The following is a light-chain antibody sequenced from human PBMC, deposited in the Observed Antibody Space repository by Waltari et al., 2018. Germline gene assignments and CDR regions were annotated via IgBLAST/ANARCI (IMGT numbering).Light chain of an antibody. J-gene: IGLJ3*02. V-gene: IGLV1-47*02. Sequence: QSVLTQPPSASGTPGQRVIISCSGTMSNLGNNPVNWYQQPPGTAPKVLIYNDNQRPSGVPDRFSGSKSGTSAFLVISGLRSEDEADYHCAAWDDSLSGWVFGGGTKLTVL. CDR2: NDN. CDR3: AAWDDSLSGWV. CDR1: MSNLGNNP.